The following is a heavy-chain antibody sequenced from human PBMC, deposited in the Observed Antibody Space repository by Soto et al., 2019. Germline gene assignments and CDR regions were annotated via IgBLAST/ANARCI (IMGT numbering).Heavy chain of an antibody. CDR1: GYTFTSYA. Sequence: QVQLVQSGAEVKKPGASVKVSCKASGYTFTSYAIHWVRQAPGQRLEWMGWINAGNGNTKYSQKFQDRVTITRDTSASTAYMELSSLRSEDKAVYYCARHLGGWPDYWGQGTLVTVSS. D-gene: IGHD6-19*01. CDR2: INAGNGNT. CDR3: ARHLGGWPDY. J-gene: IGHJ4*02. V-gene: IGHV1-3*01.